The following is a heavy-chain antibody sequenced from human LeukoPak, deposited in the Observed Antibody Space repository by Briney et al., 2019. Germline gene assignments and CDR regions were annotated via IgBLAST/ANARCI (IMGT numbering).Heavy chain of an antibody. CDR1: GYTFTGYY. CDR3: ARSLRWQLVLTFDY. CDR2: INPNSGGT. V-gene: IGHV1-2*02. D-gene: IGHD6-6*01. J-gene: IGHJ4*02. Sequence: ASVKVSCQASGYTFTGYYMHWVRQAPGQGLEWMGWINPNSGGTNYAQKFQGRVTMTRDTSISTAYMELSRLRSDDTAVYYCARSLRWQLVLTFDYWGQGTLVTVSS.